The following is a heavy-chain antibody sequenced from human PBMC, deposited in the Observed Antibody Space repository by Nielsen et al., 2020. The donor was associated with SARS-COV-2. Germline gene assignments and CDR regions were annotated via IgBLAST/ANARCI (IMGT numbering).Heavy chain of an antibody. J-gene: IGHJ3*02. Sequence: SETLSLTCTVSGGSISSSSYYWGWIRQPPGKGLEWIGSIYYSGSTYYNPSLKSRVTISVDTSKNQFSLKLSSVTAADTAVYYCARPNSGESRDAFDIWGQGTMVTVSS. D-gene: IGHD3-10*01. CDR2: IYYSGST. CDR1: GGSISSSSYY. CDR3: ARPNSGESRDAFDI. V-gene: IGHV4-39*01.